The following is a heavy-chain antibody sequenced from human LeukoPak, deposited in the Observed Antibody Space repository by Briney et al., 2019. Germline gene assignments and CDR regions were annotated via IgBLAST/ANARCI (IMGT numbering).Heavy chain of an antibody. CDR1: GSTFSSYG. V-gene: IGHV3-30*02. D-gene: IGHD1-26*01. Sequence: GGSLRLSCAASGSTFSSYGMHWVRQAPGKGLEWVAFIRYDGSNKYCADSVKGRFTISRDNSKNTLYLQMNSLRAEDTAVYYCAKDLSGYLDYWGQGTLVTVSS. CDR3: AKDLSGYLDY. CDR2: IRYDGSNK. J-gene: IGHJ4*02.